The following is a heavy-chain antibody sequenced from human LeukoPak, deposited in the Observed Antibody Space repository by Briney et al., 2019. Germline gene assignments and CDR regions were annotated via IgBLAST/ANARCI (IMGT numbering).Heavy chain of an antibody. Sequence: SETLSLTCAVYGGSFSGYYWSWIRQPPGKGLEWIGEINHSGSTNYNPSLKSRVTISVDTSKNQFSLKLSSVTAADTAVYYCARHRPRQLRYFDWLFIDYFDYWGQGTLVTVSS. J-gene: IGHJ4*02. CDR1: GGSFSGYY. D-gene: IGHD3-9*01. CDR2: INHSGST. V-gene: IGHV4-34*01. CDR3: ARHRPRQLRYFDWLFIDYFDY.